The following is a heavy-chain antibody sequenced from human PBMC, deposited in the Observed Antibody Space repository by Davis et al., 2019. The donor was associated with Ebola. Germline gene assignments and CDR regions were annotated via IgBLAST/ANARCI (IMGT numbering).Heavy chain of an antibody. Sequence: GSLRLSCAASGFTFSSYSMNWVRQAPGKGLEWVASINEDGSDKYYVDSVKGRFTISRDNSHNTLFLQMNSLRPEDTAVYYCLGDYYDSSGLPHDYWGQGTLVIVSS. CDR1: GFTFSSYS. V-gene: IGHV3-7*01. CDR2: INEDGSDK. J-gene: IGHJ4*02. CDR3: LGDYYDSSGLPHDY. D-gene: IGHD3-22*01.